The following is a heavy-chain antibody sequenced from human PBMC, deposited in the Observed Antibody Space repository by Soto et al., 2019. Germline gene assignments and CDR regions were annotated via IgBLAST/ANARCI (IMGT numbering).Heavy chain of an antibody. J-gene: IGHJ6*01. CDR2: IGIAGET. Sequence: EVQLVESGGGLVQPGGSLRLSCVASGFTFSIYDMHWVRQATGKGLEWVSAIGIAGETYYSGSVKGRFTISRENAKNSLYLQMNSLRAEDTAIYYCVREWVDTYGRHLPLGLDVWGQGTTVTVSS. V-gene: IGHV3-13*01. D-gene: IGHD5-18*01. CDR1: GFTFSIYD. CDR3: VREWVDTYGRHLPLGLDV.